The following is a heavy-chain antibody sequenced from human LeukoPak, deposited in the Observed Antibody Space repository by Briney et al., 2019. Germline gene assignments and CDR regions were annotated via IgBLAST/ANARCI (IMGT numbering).Heavy chain of an antibody. CDR1: GLTFRSYA. CDR2: ITGNGGGT. CDR3: ARAGILTGYRY. Sequence: GGSLRLSCSASGLTFRSYAMHWVRQAPGKGLECVSGITGNGGGTFYADSVKGRFTISRDNFKNTPYLQMSSLRAEDTAVYYRARAGILTGYRYWGQGTLVTVSS. D-gene: IGHD3-9*01. J-gene: IGHJ4*02. V-gene: IGHV3-64D*06.